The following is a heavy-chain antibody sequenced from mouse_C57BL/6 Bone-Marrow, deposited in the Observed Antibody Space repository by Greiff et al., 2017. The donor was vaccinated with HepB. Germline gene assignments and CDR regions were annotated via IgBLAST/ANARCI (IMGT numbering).Heavy chain of an antibody. V-gene: IGHV5-17*01. CDR3: ARPYSNYVFYATDY. CDR2: ISSGSSTI. D-gene: IGHD2-5*01. CDR1: GFTFSDYG. Sequence: EVKLVESGGGLVKPGGSLKLSCAASGFTFSDYGMHWVRQAPEKGLEWVAYISSGSSTIYYADTVKGRFTISRDNAKNTLFLQMTSLRSEDTAMYYCARPYSNYVFYATDYWGQGTSVTVSS. J-gene: IGHJ4*01.